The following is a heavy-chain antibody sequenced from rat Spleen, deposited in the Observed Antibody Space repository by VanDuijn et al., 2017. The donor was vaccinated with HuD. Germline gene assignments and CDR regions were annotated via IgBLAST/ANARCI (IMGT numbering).Heavy chain of an antibody. J-gene: IGHJ3*01. CDR2: ISYDGSST. CDR1: GFTFSDYY. V-gene: IGHV5-7*01. CDR3: ASRAPFAY. D-gene: IGHD4-1*01. Sequence: EVQLVESGGGLVRPGRSLKLSCAASGFTFSDYYMAWVRPAPPKGLEWVATISYDGSSTYYRDSVKGRFTISRDNAKSSLYLQMDSLRSEDTATYYCASRAPFAYWGQGTLVTVSS.